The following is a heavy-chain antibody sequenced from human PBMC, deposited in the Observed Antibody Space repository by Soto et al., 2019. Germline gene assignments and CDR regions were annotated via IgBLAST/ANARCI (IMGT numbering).Heavy chain of an antibody. CDR3: AKEGGLSGSYYISSSYYFDY. D-gene: IGHD1-26*01. V-gene: IGHV3-48*01. CDR1: GFTFSHYA. J-gene: IGHJ4*02. Sequence: GGSLRLSCAASGFTFSHYAMNWVRQAPGKELEWISYISSGGDTIYYADSVRGRFTISRDNSKNTLYLQMNSLRAEDTSVYYCAKEGGLSGSYYISSSYYFDYWGQGTLVTVSS. CDR2: ISSGGDTI.